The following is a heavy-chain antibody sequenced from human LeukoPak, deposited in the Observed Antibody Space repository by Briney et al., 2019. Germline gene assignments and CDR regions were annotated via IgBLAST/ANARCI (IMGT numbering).Heavy chain of an antibody. CDR2: TSTDGNEK. D-gene: IGHD2-8*02. Sequence: GESLRLSCAASGFTFSAYVMHWVRQAPGKGLECVAVTSTDGNEKYYADSVKGRFSISRDNSKNTLYLQMSSLRTEDTAVYYCVRDGGYTGGWTYGAGDYWGQGNLVTVSS. CDR3: VRDGGYTGGWTYGAGDY. CDR1: GFTFSAYV. J-gene: IGHJ4*01. V-gene: IGHV3-30*04.